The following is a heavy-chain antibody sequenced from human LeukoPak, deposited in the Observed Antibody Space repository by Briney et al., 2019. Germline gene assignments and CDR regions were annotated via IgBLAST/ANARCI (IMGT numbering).Heavy chain of an antibody. CDR2: IWYDGGNK. CDR3: AREGGSSFDIYYFDY. V-gene: IGHV3-33*01. Sequence: GGSLRLSCAASGFTFSSYGMHWVRQAPGKGLEWVAVIWYDGGNKYYADSVKGRFTISRDNSKNTLYLQMNSLRAEDTAVYYCAREGGSSFDIYYFDYWGQGTLVTVSS. J-gene: IGHJ4*02. D-gene: IGHD6-6*01. CDR1: GFTFSSYG.